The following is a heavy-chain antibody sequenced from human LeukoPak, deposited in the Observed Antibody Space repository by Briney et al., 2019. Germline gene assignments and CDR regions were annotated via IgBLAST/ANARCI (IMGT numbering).Heavy chain of an antibody. CDR3: TTEPIVLMVYAYFDY. D-gene: IGHD2-8*01. CDR1: GFTFGDYA. CDR2: IRSKAYGGTT. J-gene: IGHJ4*02. Sequence: GGSLRLSCTASGFTFGDYAMSWVRQAPGKGLEWVGFIRSKAYGGTTEYAASVKGRFTISRDDSKSIAYLQMNSLKTEDTAVYYCTTEPIVLMVYAYFDYWGQGTLVTVSS. V-gene: IGHV3-49*04.